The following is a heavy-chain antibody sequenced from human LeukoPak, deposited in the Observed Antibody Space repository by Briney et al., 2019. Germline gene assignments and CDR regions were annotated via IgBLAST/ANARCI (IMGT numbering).Heavy chain of an antibody. CDR3: AGPSSTVY. Sequence: GGSLTLSCAASGFTFSSYSMNWVRQAPGKGLEWVSSISSTSSYIYYADSVKGRFTISRDNAKNSLYLQMNSLRAEDTAVYYCAGPSSTVYWGRGTPVTVSS. CDR2: ISSTSSYI. J-gene: IGHJ4*02. D-gene: IGHD2-2*01. CDR1: GFTFSSYS. V-gene: IGHV3-21*01.